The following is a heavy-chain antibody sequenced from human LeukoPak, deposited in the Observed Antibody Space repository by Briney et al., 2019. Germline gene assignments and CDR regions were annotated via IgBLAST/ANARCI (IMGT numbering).Heavy chain of an antibody. Sequence: GGSLRLSCAASRFTFSNYWMNWVRQAPGKGLEWVANIKQDGSEKYYVDSVKGRFTISRDNAKNSLYLQMNSLRAEDTAVYYCARADDYAFWGQGTQVTVSS. V-gene: IGHV3-7*01. CDR2: IKQDGSEK. D-gene: IGHD3-16*01. CDR3: ARADDYAF. CDR1: RFTFSNYW. J-gene: IGHJ4*02.